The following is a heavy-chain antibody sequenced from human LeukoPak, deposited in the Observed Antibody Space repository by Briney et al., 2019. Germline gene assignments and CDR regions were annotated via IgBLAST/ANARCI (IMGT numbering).Heavy chain of an antibody. D-gene: IGHD2-2*01. CDR3: AGRPDMPRYYGMDV. V-gene: IGHV1-69*01. J-gene: IGHJ6*02. CDR1: GGTFSSYA. CDR2: IIPIFGTA. Sequence: SVKVSCKASGGTFSSYAISWVRQAPGQGLEWMGGIIPIFGTANYAQKFQGRVTITADESTSTAYMELSSLRSEDTAVYYCAGRPDMPRYYGMDVWGQGTTVTVSS.